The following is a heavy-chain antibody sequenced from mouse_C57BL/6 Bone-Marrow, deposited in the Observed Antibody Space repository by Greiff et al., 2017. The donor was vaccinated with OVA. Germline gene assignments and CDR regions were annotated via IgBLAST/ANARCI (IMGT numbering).Heavy chain of an antibody. Sequence: QVQLKQSGAELVRPGTSVKMSCKASGYTFTNYWIGWAKQRPGHGLEWIGDIYPGGGYTNYNEKFKGKATLTADKSSSTAYMQFSSLTSEDSAIYYWAYGSSYWYFDVWGTGTTVTVSS. CDR3: AYGSSYWYFDV. J-gene: IGHJ1*03. CDR1: GYTFTNYW. D-gene: IGHD1-1*01. CDR2: IYPGGGYT. V-gene: IGHV1-63*01.